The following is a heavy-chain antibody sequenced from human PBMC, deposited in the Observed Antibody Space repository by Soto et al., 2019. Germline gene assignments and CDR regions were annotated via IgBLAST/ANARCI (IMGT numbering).Heavy chain of an antibody. D-gene: IGHD3-3*01. CDR3: ARDSTYDFWSGYYTTGGMDV. CDR2: INTNTGNP. CDR1: GYTFTSYA. J-gene: IGHJ6*02. V-gene: IGHV7-4-1*01. Sequence: GASVKVSCKASGYTFTSYAMNWVRQAPGQGLAWMGWINTNTGNPTYAQGFTGRFVFSLDTSVSTAYLQICSLKAEDTSVYYCARDSTYDFWSGYYTTGGMDVWGQGTTVTVSS.